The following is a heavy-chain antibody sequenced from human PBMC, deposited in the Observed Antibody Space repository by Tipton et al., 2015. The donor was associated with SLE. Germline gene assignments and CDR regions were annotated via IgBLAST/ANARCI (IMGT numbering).Heavy chain of an antibody. Sequence: LSLTCAASGFSFRNYDMNWVRQAPGKGLEWVSYITSSGGNRYYADSVKGRFTISRDNAKNLLFLQINSPRAEDTAVYYCARTYLQLTPAHHVLAYWGQGTLVTVAS. J-gene: IGHJ4*02. CDR3: ARTYLQLTPAHHVLAY. CDR2: ITSSGGNR. D-gene: IGHD1-1*01. CDR1: GFSFRNYD. V-gene: IGHV3-48*03.